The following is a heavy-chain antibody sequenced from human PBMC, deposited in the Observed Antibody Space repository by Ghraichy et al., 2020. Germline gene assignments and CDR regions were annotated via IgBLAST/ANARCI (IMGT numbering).Heavy chain of an antibody. Sequence: GGSLRLSCAASGFTFSSHGMHWVRQAPGKGLEWVANTRQDGNEKYYVDSVKGRFTISRDNAKNSLYLQMNSLRAEDTAVYYCARDGSGWSGFWGQGTLVTVSS. J-gene: IGHJ4*02. D-gene: IGHD6-19*01. CDR2: TRQDGNEK. V-gene: IGHV3-7*01. CDR1: GFTFSSHG. CDR3: ARDGSGWSGF.